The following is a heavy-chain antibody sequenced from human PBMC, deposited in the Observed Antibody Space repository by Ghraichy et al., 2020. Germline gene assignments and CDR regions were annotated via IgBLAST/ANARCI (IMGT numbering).Heavy chain of an antibody. CDR3: AKDGKRGIVVVTASFDY. CDR2: ISGSGGST. CDR1: GFTFSSYA. J-gene: IGHJ4*02. D-gene: IGHD2-21*02. V-gene: IGHV3-23*01. Sequence: GGSLRLSCAASGFTFSSYAMSWVRQAPGKGLEWVSAISGSGGSTYYADSVKGRFTISRDNSKNTLYLQMNSLRAEDTAVYYCAKDGKRGIVVVTASFDYWGQGTLVTVSS.